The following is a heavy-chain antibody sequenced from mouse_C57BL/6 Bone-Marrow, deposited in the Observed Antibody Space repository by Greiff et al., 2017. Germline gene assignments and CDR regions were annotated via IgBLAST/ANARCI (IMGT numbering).Heavy chain of an antibody. CDR2: FNPYNGDT. CDR1: GYSFTGYF. J-gene: IGHJ3*01. V-gene: IGHV1-20*01. D-gene: IGHD2-3*01. Sequence: VQLKESGPELVKPGDSVKISCKASGYSFTGYFMNWVMQSHGKSLEWIGRFNPYNGDTFYNQKFKGKATLTVDKSSSTAHMELRSLTSEDSAVYYCARYNDGYYVAWFAYWGQGTLVTVSA. CDR3: ARYNDGYYVAWFAY.